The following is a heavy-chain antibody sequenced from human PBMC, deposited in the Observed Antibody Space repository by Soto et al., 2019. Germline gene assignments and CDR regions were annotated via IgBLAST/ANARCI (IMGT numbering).Heavy chain of an antibody. CDR3: ARAALYGSTSASHYYYYSGMDV. V-gene: IGHV1-69*06. CDR1: GGTFSSYT. CDR2: IIPIFGTP. D-gene: IGHD6-6*01. J-gene: IGHJ6*02. Sequence: QVQLVQSGAEVKKPGSSVKGSCKASGGTFSSYTINWVRQAPGPGLEWMGGIIPIFGTPNYAQNFQGRVTITADKSTSTAYMELSSLRSEDTAVYYCARAALYGSTSASHYYYYSGMDVWGQGTTVTVSS.